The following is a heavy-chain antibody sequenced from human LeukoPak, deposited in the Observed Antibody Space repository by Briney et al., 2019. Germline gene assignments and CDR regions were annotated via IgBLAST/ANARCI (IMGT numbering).Heavy chain of an antibody. CDR3: ARYQIDPPYGDYAPQGSGGFDP. CDR2: ISSSGSTI. CDR1: GFTFSDYY. V-gene: IGHV3-11*01. J-gene: IGHJ5*02. Sequence: GGSLRLSCAASGFTFSDYYMSWIRQAPGKGLEWVSYISSSGSTIYYADSVKGRFTISRDNAKNSLYLQMNSLRADDTAVYYCARYQIDPPYGDYAPQGSGGFDPWGQGTLVTVSS. D-gene: IGHD4-17*01.